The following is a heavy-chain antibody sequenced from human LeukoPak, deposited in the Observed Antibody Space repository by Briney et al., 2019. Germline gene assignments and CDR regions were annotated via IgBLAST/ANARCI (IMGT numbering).Heavy chain of an antibody. D-gene: IGHD1-26*01. J-gene: IGHJ3*02. Sequence: GGSLRLSCAASGFTFSTYAMSWVRQAPGKGLEWVSTLSGSGAYRYYADSVKGRFTISRDNSENTMHLQMNSLRAEDTAVYYCVRDRRSGAFSVDACDIWGQGTMVIVSS. V-gene: IGHV3-23*01. CDR3: VRDRRSGAFSVDACDI. CDR2: LSGSGAYR. CDR1: GFTFSTYA.